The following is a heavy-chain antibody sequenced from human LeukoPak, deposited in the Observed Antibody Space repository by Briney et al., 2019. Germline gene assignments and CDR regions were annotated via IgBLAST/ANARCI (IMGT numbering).Heavy chain of an antibody. CDR1: GGTFSSYA. J-gene: IGHJ4*02. V-gene: IGHV1-69*04. Sequence: ASVKVSCKASGGTFSSYAISWVRQAPRQGLEWMGRIIPILGIANYAQRFQGRVTITADKSTSTAYMELSSLRSEDTAVYYCARGESGYPDYWGQGTLVTVSS. D-gene: IGHD3-22*01. CDR2: IIPILGIA. CDR3: ARGESGYPDY.